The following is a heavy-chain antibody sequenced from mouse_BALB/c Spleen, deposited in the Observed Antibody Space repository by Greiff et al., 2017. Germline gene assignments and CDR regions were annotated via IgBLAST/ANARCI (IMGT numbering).Heavy chain of an antibody. CDR3: ARGQDGYYTFAY. J-gene: IGHJ3*01. D-gene: IGHD2-3*01. V-gene: IGHV5-6-5*01. CDR2: ISSGGST. Sequence: EVNVVESGGGLVKPGGSLKLSCAASGFTFSSYAMSWVRQTPEKRLEWVASISSGGSTYYPDSVKGRFTISRDNARNILYLQMSSLRSEDTAMYYCARGQDGYYTFAYWGQGTLVTVSA. CDR1: GFTFSSYA.